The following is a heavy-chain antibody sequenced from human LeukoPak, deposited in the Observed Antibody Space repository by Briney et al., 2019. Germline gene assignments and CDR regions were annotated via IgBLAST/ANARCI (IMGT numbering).Heavy chain of an antibody. Sequence: PGGSLRLSCAASGFTFSSYEMNWVRQAPGKGLEWVSYISSSGSTIYYADSVKGRFTISRDNAKNSLYLQMNSLRAEDTAVYYCARDSSYDYYYYGMDVWGKGTTVTVSS. CDR1: GFTFSSYE. D-gene: IGHD3-16*01. V-gene: IGHV3-48*03. J-gene: IGHJ6*04. CDR3: ARDSSYDYYYYGMDV. CDR2: ISSSGSTI.